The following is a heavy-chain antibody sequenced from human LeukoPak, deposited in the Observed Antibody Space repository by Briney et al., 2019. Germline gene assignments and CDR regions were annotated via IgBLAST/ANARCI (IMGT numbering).Heavy chain of an antibody. Sequence: TSETQSLTCAVYGGSFSGYYWSWIRQPPGKGLEWIGEINHSGSTNYNPSLKSRVTISVDTSKNQFSLKLSSVTAADTAVYYCARGRRYPPRLWFGEQTFDYWGPGTLVTVSS. CDR3: ARGRRYPPRLWFGEQTFDY. CDR2: INHSGST. J-gene: IGHJ4*02. V-gene: IGHV4-34*01. D-gene: IGHD3-10*01. CDR1: GGSFSGYY.